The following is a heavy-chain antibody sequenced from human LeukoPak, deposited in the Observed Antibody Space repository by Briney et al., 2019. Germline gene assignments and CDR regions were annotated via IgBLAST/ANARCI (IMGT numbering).Heavy chain of an antibody. CDR3: ARQQVGVLRYFDWFPSSYYFDY. CDR1: GGSISSNSYY. J-gene: IGHJ4*02. CDR2: IYYSGST. D-gene: IGHD3-9*01. Sequence: SETLSLTCTVSGGSISSNSYYWGWIRQPPGKGLKWIGSIYYSGSTYYNPSLKSRVTISVDTSKNQFSLKLNSVTAADTAVYYCARQQVGVLRYFDWFPSSYYFDYWGQGTLVTVSS. V-gene: IGHV4-39*01.